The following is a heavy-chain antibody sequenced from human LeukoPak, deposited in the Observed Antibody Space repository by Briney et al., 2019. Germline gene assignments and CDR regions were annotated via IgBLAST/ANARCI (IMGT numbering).Heavy chain of an antibody. CDR2: IYYSGST. CDR3: ARDGLGDSSGYYPNWFDP. CDR1: GGSTSSGDYY. D-gene: IGHD3-22*01. Sequence: PSETLSLTCTVSGGSTSSGDYYWSWIRQPPGKGLEWIGYIYYSGSTYYNPSLKSRVTISVDTSKNQFSLKLSSVTAADTAVYYCARDGLGDSSGYYPNWFDPWGQGTLVTVSS. J-gene: IGHJ5*02. V-gene: IGHV4-30-4*02.